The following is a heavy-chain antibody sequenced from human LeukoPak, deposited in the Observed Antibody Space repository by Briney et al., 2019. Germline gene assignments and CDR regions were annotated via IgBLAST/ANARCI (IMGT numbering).Heavy chain of an antibody. D-gene: IGHD2-8*02. V-gene: IGHV3-30-3*01. CDR1: GFTFSAYP. CDR3: ARGIYCTVSGCGDYFDY. J-gene: IGHJ4*02. CDR2: VSYNGNNK. Sequence: GGSLRLSCAASGFTFSAYPMHWVRQSPGKGLEWVAVVSYNGNNKYYTDSVKGRFTISRDNSKSALYLQMNSLRAEDTAVYFCARGIYCTVSGCGDYFDYWDQGTLVTVSS.